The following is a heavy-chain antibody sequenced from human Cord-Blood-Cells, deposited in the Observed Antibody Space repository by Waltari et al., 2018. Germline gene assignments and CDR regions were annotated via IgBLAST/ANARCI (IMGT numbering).Heavy chain of an antibody. CDR3: ARLGGNWGPTLDY. Sequence: QLQLQESGPGLVKPSQTLSLTCTVSGCSISSVGYYLSWIRQHPGKGLEWIGYIYYSGSTYYNPSLKSRVTISVDTSKNQFSLKLSSVTAADTAVYYCARLGGNWGPTLDYWGQGTLVTVSS. V-gene: IGHV4-31*03. J-gene: IGHJ4*02. CDR2: IYYSGST. CDR1: GCSISSVGYY. D-gene: IGHD7-27*01.